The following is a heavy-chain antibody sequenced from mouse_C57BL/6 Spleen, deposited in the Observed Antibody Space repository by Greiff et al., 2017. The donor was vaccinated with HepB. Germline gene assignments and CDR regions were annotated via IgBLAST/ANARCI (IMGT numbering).Heavy chain of an antibody. CDR2: IDPSDSYT. D-gene: IGHD1-1*01. J-gene: IGHJ1*03. Sequence: QVQLQQPGAELVKPGASVKLSCKASGYTFTSYWMQWVKQRPGQGLEWIGEIDPSDSYTNYNQKFKGKATLTVDTSSSTAYMQLRSLTSEDSAVYYCARRAYYGSSSYWYFDVWGTGTTVTVSS. CDR1: GYTFTSYW. V-gene: IGHV1-50*01. CDR3: ARRAYYGSSSYWYFDV.